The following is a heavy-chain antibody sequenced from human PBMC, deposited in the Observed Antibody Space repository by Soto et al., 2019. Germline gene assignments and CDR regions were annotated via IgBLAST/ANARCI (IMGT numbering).Heavy chain of an antibody. CDR1: GFTFSSYA. D-gene: IGHD3-10*01. J-gene: IGHJ5*02. V-gene: IGHV3-23*01. Sequence: GGSLRLSCAASGFTFSSYAMSWVRQAPGKGLEWVSAISGSGGSTYYADSVKGRFTISRDNSKNTLYLQMNSLRAEDTAVYYCANLLMVRALEGCFDPWGQGTLVTVSS. CDR3: ANLLMVRALEGCFDP. CDR2: ISGSGGST.